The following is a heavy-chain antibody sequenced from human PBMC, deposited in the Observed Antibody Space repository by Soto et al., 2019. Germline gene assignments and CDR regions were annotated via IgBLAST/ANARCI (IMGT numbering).Heavy chain of an antibody. V-gene: IGHV1-18*01. CDR2: ISAYNGNT. D-gene: IGHD2-2*01. Sequence: QVQLVQSGDEVKKPGASVKVSCKASGYTFTSYGISWVRQAPGQGLEWMGWISAYNGNTNYAQKLQGRVTMTTDTSTSTAYMELRSLRSDDTAVYYCARERYCSSTSCYYVPNWFDPWGQGTLVTVSS. J-gene: IGHJ5*02. CDR3: ARERYCSSTSCYYVPNWFDP. CDR1: GYTFTSYG.